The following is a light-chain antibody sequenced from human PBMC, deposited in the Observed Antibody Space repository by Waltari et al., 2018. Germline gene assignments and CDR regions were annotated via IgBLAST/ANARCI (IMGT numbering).Light chain of an antibody. V-gene: IGLV2-14*03. J-gene: IGLJ2*01. CDR3: TSYTSTSTRV. CDR2: DVS. Sequence: QSALTQPASVSGSPGQSITISCTGTSSDVGSYHYVSWYQQHPGKAPKLIIYDVSNRPSGVSNRFSGSKSGNTASLTISGLQAEDEADYYCTSYTSTSTRVFGGGTKLTVL. CDR1: SSDVGSYHY.